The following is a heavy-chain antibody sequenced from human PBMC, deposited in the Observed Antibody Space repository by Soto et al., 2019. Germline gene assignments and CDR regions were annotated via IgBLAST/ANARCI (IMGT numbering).Heavy chain of an antibody. J-gene: IGHJ3*02. CDR3: ARDVPTIPVDIVGTSAFDI. CDR2: INSDGSST. Sequence: GGSLRLSCAASGFTFSSYWMHWVRQAPGKGLVWVSRINSDGSSTSYADSVKGRFTISRDNAKNTLYLQMNSLRAEDTAVYYCARDVPTIPVDIVGTSAFDIWGQGTMVTVSS. CDR1: GFTFSSYW. D-gene: IGHD5-12*01. V-gene: IGHV3-74*01.